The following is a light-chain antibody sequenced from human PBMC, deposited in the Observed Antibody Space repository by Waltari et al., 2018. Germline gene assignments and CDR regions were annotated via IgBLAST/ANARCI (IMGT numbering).Light chain of an antibody. CDR1: VLAKKY. CDR2: KDS. CDR3: NSAADTLV. J-gene: IGLJ3*02. Sequence: SYELTQPSSVSVSPGQIARISCSGDVLAKKYARWFQQKPGQAPVLVIYKDSERPSGIPERFSGSKSGTTVTLTSSGAQGEDEADYYCNSAADTLVFGGGTKLTVL. V-gene: IGLV3-27*01.